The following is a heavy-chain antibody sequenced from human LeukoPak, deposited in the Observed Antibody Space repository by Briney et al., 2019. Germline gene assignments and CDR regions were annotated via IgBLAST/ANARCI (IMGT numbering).Heavy chain of an antibody. Sequence: SETLSLTCAVYGGSFSGYYWSWIRQPPGKGLEWIGEINHSGSTNYNPSLKSRVTISVDTSKNQFSLKLSSVTAADTAVYYCARGASDYDTLTGGRNWFDPWGQGTLVTVSS. J-gene: IGHJ5*02. CDR2: INHSGST. CDR1: GGSFSGYY. V-gene: IGHV4-34*01. D-gene: IGHD3-9*01. CDR3: ARGASDYDTLTGGRNWFDP.